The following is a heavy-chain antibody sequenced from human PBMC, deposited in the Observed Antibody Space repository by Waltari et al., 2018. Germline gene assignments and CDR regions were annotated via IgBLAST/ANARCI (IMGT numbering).Heavy chain of an antibody. CDR3: VKSAGGATIWLVFDD. V-gene: IGHV3-9*01. Sequence: EVQLVESGGGLVQPGRSLRLSCAASGFTFDDYAMHWVRQDPGKGLEWVAGINWNSGNIRYADSVKGRFIISRDNAKNSLYLQMNSLRDEDTAFYYCVKSAGGATIWLVFDDWGQGTLVTVSS. CDR2: INWNSGNI. CDR1: GFTFDDYA. D-gene: IGHD3-16*01. J-gene: IGHJ4*02.